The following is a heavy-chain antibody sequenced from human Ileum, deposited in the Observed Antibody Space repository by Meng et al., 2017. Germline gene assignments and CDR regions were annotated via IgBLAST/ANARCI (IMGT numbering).Heavy chain of an antibody. CDR1: CFSFSRYW. V-gene: IGHV3-74*01. D-gene: IGHD2-2*01. CDR2: INHDGRGT. Sequence: EVQVVSSAGCVSQAGWSLSFSCVGSCFSFSRYWMHWVGQAPGKGLAGLSRINHDGRGTHYADAVKGRFTISRDNAKNTLYLQINSLRAEDTGVYYCGPESTGDDWGQGTLVTVSS. CDR3: GPESTGDD. J-gene: IGHJ4*02.